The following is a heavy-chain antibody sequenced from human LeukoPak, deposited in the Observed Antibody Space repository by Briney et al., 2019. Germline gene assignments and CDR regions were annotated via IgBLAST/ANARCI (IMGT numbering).Heavy chain of an antibody. CDR3: ARGGRDTSPYNWFDP. D-gene: IGHD2-2*01. Sequence: GASVKVSCKSFGNTLTGFYLHWLRQAPGQGLEWMGRVRPKNTGATYSQKFQGRVTMTRDTAMNTAYMELSGLKSDDTAIYYCARGGRDTSPYNWFDPWGQGTLVTVSP. CDR2: VRPKNTGA. J-gene: IGHJ5*02. V-gene: IGHV1-2*06. CDR1: GNTLTGFY.